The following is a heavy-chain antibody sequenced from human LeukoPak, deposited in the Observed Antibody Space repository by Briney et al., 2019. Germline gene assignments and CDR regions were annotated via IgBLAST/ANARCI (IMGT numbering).Heavy chain of an antibody. V-gene: IGHV4-34*01. CDR1: GGSFSGYY. CDR2: INHTEST. Sequence: SETLSLTCAVYGGSFSGYYWSWIRQPPGKGLEWIWEINHTESTNYTPSFKSRFTISVGTSKNQLSLKLSSVTAADTAVYYCARAPVIITLGGVPVRVWFDPWGQGTLVTVSS. CDR3: ARAPVIITLGGVPVRVWFDP. J-gene: IGHJ5*02. D-gene: IGHD3-16*01.